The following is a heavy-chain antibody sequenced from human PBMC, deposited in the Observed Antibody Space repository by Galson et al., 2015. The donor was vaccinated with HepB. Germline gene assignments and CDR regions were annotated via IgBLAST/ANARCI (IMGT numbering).Heavy chain of an antibody. CDR1: GFTFSDYS. Sequence: SLRLSCAASGFTFSDYSMNWVRQAPGKGLEWVSYINSGSGTIYYADSVKGRFTMSRDNAKKSLYLQMNSLRAEDTAVYYCARVGYCSSTSCHKGSPLYYGMDVWGQGTTVTVSS. D-gene: IGHD2-2*02. V-gene: IGHV3-48*01. J-gene: IGHJ6*02. CDR3: ARVGYCSSTSCHKGSPLYYGMDV. CDR2: INSGSGTI.